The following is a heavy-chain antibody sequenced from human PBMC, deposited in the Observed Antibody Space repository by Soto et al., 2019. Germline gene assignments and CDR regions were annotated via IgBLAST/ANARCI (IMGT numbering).Heavy chain of an antibody. D-gene: IGHD3-16*01. J-gene: IGHJ5*01. Sequence: GASVKVSCKASGYTFTGYAMHWVRQAPGQRLEWMGWINAGNGNTKYSQKFQGRVTITRDTSASTAYMELSSLRSEDTAVYYCARSWFGHQVHWFDSWGQGTLVTVSS. CDR3: ARSWFGHQVHWFDS. CDR1: GYTFTGYA. V-gene: IGHV1-3*01. CDR2: INAGNGNT.